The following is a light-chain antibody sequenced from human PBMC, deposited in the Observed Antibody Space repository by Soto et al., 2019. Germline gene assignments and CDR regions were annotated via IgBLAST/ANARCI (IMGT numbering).Light chain of an antibody. Sequence: DIVMTQSPDSLAVSLVERATINCKSSQSVLYSSNNKNYLAWYQQKPGQPHKLLIYWACTRESWVPDRFSGSGSRTDFTLTISSLQAEDVAVYYCQQYYSTPLTFRGGTKVEIK. CDR1: QSVLYSSNNKNY. CDR3: QQYYSTPLT. V-gene: IGKV4-1*01. J-gene: IGKJ4*01. CDR2: WAC.